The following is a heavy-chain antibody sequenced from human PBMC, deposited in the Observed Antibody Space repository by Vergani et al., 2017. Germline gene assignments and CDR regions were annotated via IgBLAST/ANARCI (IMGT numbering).Heavy chain of an antibody. CDR1: GIPLSTSGMR. Sequence: QVTLKESGPALVKPTQTPTLPCTVSGIPLSTSGMRVSWIRQPPGKAPEWLARIDWDDEKIYSPSLKTGLTISKDTSKNRVVLTMTKMDPVDTAMYYCTWLYGPTGHWYFDFWGRGTLVAVSS. CDR2: IDWDDEK. D-gene: IGHD3-10*01. V-gene: IGHV2-70*04. J-gene: IGHJ2*01. CDR3: TWLYGPTGHWYFDF.